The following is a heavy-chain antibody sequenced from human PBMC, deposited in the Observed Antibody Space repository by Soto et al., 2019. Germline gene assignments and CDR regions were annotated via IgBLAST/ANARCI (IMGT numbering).Heavy chain of an antibody. CDR3: ASQDGSGSDPADY. Sequence: TSETLSLTCTVSGGSISSSSYYWGWIRQPPGKGLEWIGSIYYSGSTYYNPSLKSRVTISVDTSKNQFSLKLSSVTAADTAVYYCASQDGSGSDPADYWGQGTLVTVSS. J-gene: IGHJ4*02. V-gene: IGHV4-39*01. CDR1: GGSISSSSYY. CDR2: IYYSGST. D-gene: IGHD3-10*01.